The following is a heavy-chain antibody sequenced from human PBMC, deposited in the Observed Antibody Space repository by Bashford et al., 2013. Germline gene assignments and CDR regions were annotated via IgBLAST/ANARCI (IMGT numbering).Heavy chain of an antibody. Sequence: SSETLSLTCNVSGGSVGSSAYLWGWIRQPPGKGLEWIGSVSHSGKAYYKTSIKSRLTLSVDTSNNRFSLKLTSVSAADTAIYYCARQVGQLEKNNWFAPWGQGTLVTVSS. D-gene: IGHD1-1*01. CDR2: VSHSGKA. CDR1: GGSVGSSAYL. V-gene: IGHV4-39*01. J-gene: IGHJ5*02. CDR3: ARQVGQLEKNNWFAP.